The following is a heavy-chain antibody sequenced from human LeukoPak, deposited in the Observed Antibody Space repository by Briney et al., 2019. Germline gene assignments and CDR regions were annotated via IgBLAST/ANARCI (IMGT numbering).Heavy chain of an antibody. CDR3: ARGAARMVEMGSIISFHY. CDR2: INPSGGST. V-gene: IGHV1-46*01. D-gene: IGHD5-24*01. J-gene: IGHJ4*02. CDR1: GYTFTGYY. Sequence: GASVKVSCKASGYTFTGYYMHWVRQAPGQGLEWMGIINPSGGSTSYAQKFQGRVTMTRDMSTSTVYMELSSLRSEDTAVYYCARGAARMVEMGSIISFHYWGQGTLVTVSS.